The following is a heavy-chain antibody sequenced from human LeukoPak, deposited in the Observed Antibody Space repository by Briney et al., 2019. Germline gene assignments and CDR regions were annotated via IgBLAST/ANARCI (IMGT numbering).Heavy chain of an antibody. CDR3: ASGLYGGVFDN. V-gene: IGHV3-23*01. Sequence: PGGSLRLSCVMSGLTFSNYAMNWVRQAPGKGLEWISDISTDSGCTYHIESVRGRFTISRDNSRSTLYLQMNSLRADDTGVYYCASGLYGGVFDNWGQGTLVTVSS. CDR1: GLTFSNYA. D-gene: IGHD4/OR15-4a*01. J-gene: IGHJ4*02. CDR2: ISTDSGCT.